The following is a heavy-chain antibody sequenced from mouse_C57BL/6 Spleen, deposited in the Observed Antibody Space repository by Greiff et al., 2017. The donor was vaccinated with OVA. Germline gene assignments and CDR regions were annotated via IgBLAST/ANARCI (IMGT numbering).Heavy chain of an antibody. Sequence: QVQLQQPGAELVRPGSSVKLSCKASGYTFTSYWMHWVKQSPIQGLEWIGNIDPSASETHYNQKFKDKATLTVDKSSSTAYMQLSSLTSEDSAVYDCARNGPYGSDYFDYWGQGTTLTVSS. CDR3: ARNGPYGSDYFDY. CDR2: IDPSASET. D-gene: IGHD1-1*02. V-gene: IGHV1-52*01. CDR1: GYTFTSYW. J-gene: IGHJ2*01.